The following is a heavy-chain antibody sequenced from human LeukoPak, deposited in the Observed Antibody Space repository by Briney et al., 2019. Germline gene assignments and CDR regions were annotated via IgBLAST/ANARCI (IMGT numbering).Heavy chain of an antibody. Sequence: SETLSLTCTVSGGSISSSSYYWGWIRQPPGKGLEWIGSIYYSGSTYYNPSLKSRVTISVDTSKNQFSLKLSSVTAADTAVYYCARDEYSSSSYFDLWGRGTLVTVSS. D-gene: IGHD6-13*01. V-gene: IGHV4-39*07. J-gene: IGHJ2*01. CDR1: GGSISSSSYY. CDR3: ARDEYSSSSYFDL. CDR2: IYYSGST.